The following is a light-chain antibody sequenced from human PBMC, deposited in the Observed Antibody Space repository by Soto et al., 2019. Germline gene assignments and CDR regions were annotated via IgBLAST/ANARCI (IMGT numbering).Light chain of an antibody. CDR3: QQYNNWPPIT. CDR1: QSVSSS. J-gene: IGKJ5*01. Sequence: EIVLTQSPGTLSLSPGERATLSCRASQSVSSSLAWYQQKPGQAPRLLXYGASTRATGIPARFSGSGSGTELTLTISSLQPEDFAVYYCQQYNNWPPITFGQGTRLEIK. CDR2: GAS. V-gene: IGKV3-15*01.